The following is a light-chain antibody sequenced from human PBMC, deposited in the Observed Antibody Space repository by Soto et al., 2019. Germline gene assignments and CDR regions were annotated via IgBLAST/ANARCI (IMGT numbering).Light chain of an antibody. CDR1: SSDVGGYNY. V-gene: IGLV2-14*01. CDR3: SSYTSSSTMV. Sequence: QSALTQPASVSGSPGQSITISCTGTSSDVGGYNYVSWYQPHPGKAPKLMIYDVSNRPSGVSNRFSGSKSGNTASLTISVLQAEDEADYYCSSYTSSSTMVVGEGTKLTVL. J-gene: IGLJ2*01. CDR2: DVS.